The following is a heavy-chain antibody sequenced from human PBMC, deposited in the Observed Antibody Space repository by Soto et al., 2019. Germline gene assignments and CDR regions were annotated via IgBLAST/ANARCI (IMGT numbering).Heavy chain of an antibody. V-gene: IGHV4-4*07. Sequence: SXTLSLTCTASNGAISNFYWNWIRQSAGKGLEWIGRIHGSGSATYNPSLRSRVTMSVDTSKNQFSLKVNSVTGADTAVYYCARSSHKESWFDPWGQGTLVTVSS. CDR2: IHGSGSA. J-gene: IGHJ5*02. CDR3: ARSSHKESWFDP. CDR1: NGAISNFY. D-gene: IGHD6-13*01.